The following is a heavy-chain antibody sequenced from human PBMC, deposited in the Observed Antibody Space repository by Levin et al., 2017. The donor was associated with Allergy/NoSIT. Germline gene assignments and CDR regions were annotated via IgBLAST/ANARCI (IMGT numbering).Heavy chain of an antibody. J-gene: IGHJ4*02. CDR3: AKDGRRGYYDDRSGYYVD. CDR1: GFTFSSYA. V-gene: IGHV3-23*01. D-gene: IGHD3-22*01. CDR2: ISGSGGST. Sequence: GGSLRLSCAASGFTFSSYAMSWVRQAPGKGLEWVSAISGSGGSTYYADSVKGRFTISRDNAKNTLYLQMNSLRAEDTAVYYCAKDGRRGYYDDRSGYYVDWGQGTLVTVSS.